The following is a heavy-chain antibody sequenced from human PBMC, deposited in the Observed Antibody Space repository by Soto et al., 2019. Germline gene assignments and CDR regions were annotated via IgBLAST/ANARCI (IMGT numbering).Heavy chain of an antibody. CDR3: ASLRLTGYFDF. CDR2: ISTSSSYT. CDR1: GFTFSDHY. J-gene: IGHJ4*02. V-gene: IGHV3-11*05. Sequence: QVQLVESGGGLVKPGGSLRLSCVASGFTFSDHYMTWIRQAPGKGLEWLSYISTSSSYTNYADSVKGRFTISRYNALSSLYRQLNSLRAEDTAVYYCASLRLTGYFDFWGQGTLLTVSS.